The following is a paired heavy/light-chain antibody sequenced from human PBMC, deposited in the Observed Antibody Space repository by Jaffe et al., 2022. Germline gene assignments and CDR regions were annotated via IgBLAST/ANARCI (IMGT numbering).Light chain of an antibody. Sequence: QSALTQPPSVSGSPGQSVTISCTGTSSDVGSYNRVSWYQQPPGTTPKLMIYEVTNRPSGVPDRFSGSKSGNTASLTISGLQAEDEGDYYCSSYTSSTTWVFGGGTKLTVL. J-gene: IGLJ3*02. V-gene: IGLV2-18*02. CDR1: SSDVGSYNR. CDR3: SSYTSSTTWV. CDR2: EVT.
Heavy chain of an antibody. Sequence: QVQLVESGGGVVQPGGSLRLSCAASGFTFSDSGMNWVRRAPGKGLEWVAFIENDGSDKYYVDSMKGRFTISRDNSKNILYLQMNSLRVEDTALYYCAKGGLTRYAFDIWGQGTMVTVSS. J-gene: IGHJ3*02. D-gene: IGHD1-1*01. CDR3: AKGGLTRYAFDI. CDR2: IENDGSDK. CDR1: GFTFSDSG. V-gene: IGHV3-30*02.